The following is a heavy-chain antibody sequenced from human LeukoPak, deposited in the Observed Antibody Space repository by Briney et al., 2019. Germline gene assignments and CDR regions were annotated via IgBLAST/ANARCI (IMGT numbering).Heavy chain of an antibody. CDR2: ISGSGGST. CDR1: GFTFSSYA. CDR3: ARDSSSWYYFDY. Sequence: GGSLRLSCAASGFTFSSYAMSWVRQAPGKGLEWVSAISGSGGSTYYADSVKGWFIISRDNSKDTLYLQMNSLRAEDTAVYYCARDSSSWYYFDYWGQGTLVTVSS. V-gene: IGHV3-23*01. J-gene: IGHJ4*02. D-gene: IGHD6-13*01.